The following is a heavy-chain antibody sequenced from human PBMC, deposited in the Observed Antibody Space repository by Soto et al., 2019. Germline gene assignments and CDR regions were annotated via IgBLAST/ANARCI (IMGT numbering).Heavy chain of an antibody. Sequence: EVQLVESGGGLVQPGGSLRLCCAASGFTFSSYSMNWVRQAPGKGLEWVSYISSSSSTIYYADSVKGRFTISRDNAKNSLYLQMNSLRDEDTAVYYCARDGPDFWSGWTFDYWGQGTLVTVSS. CDR2: ISSSSSTI. CDR1: GFTFSSYS. V-gene: IGHV3-48*02. J-gene: IGHJ4*02. CDR3: ARDGPDFWSGWTFDY. D-gene: IGHD3-3*01.